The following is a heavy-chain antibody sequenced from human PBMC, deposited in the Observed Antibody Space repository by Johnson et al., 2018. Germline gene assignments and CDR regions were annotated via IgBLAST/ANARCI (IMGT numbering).Heavy chain of an antibody. CDR1: GFTFSSYG. Sequence: VQLVESGGGVVQPGRSLRLSCAASGFTFSSYGMHWVRQAPGKGLEWVAVIGTAGDTYYADSVKGRFTISRDNSKNTLYLQMNSLRAEYTAVYYCASPVYYYYGMDVWGQGTTVTVSS. J-gene: IGHJ6*02. V-gene: IGHV3-33*08. CDR3: ASPVYYYYGMDV. CDR2: IGTAGDT.